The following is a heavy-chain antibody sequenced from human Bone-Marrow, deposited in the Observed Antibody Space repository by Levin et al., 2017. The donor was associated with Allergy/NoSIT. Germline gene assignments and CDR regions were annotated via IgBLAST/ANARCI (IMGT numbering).Heavy chain of an antibody. CDR3: TTLGSSRRFDY. V-gene: IGHV3-15*01. Sequence: GGSLRLSCAASGFTFSDAWMNWVRQAPGKGLEWIGRIKSTSDGGTTDYAAPVKGRFTISRDDSESRVYLAMNSLKIEDTAKYYCTTLGSSRRFDYWGQGALVTVSS. CDR1: GFTFSDAW. D-gene: IGHD3-10*01. CDR2: IKSTSDGGTT. J-gene: IGHJ4*02.